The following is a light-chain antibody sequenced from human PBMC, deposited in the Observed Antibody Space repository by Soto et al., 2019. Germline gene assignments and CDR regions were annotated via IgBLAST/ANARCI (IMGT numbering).Light chain of an antibody. CDR3: SSLTTSTTRV. CDR2: DVS. J-gene: IGLJ1*01. CDR1: SSDVGAYNY. V-gene: IGLV2-14*03. Sequence: QSSLTQPASVSGSPGQSITISCTGTSSDVGAYNYVSWYQHHPGKAPKLMVYDVSNRPSGVSNRFSGSKSGNTASLTISGLQAEDEADYYCSSLTTSTTRVFGTGTKVTVL.